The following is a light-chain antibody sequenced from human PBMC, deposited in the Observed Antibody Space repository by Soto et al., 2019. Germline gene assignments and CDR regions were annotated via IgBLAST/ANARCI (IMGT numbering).Light chain of an antibody. J-gene: IGKJ1*01. CDR3: QQHNTYSRT. CDR2: KAS. Sequence: DIQMTQSPSTLSASVGDRVTITCRASQSVSSGLAWYQQKPGKAPKLLIYKASNLESGFPSRFSGSGSATEFTLTISSLQPDDLATYYCQQHNTYSRTFGQGTKVEIK. V-gene: IGKV1-5*03. CDR1: QSVSSG.